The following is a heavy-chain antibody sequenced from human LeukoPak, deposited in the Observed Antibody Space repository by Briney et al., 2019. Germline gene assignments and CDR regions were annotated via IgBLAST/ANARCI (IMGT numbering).Heavy chain of an antibody. J-gene: IGHJ4*02. CDR3: ARVEWELPSPGV. V-gene: IGHV4-59*01. CDR1: GSSISSYY. D-gene: IGHD1-26*01. Sequence: SETLSLTCTVSGSSISSYYWSWIRQPPGKGLEWIGYIYYTGSTNYNPSLKSRVTISVDTSKNQVSLKLSSVTAADTAVYYCARVEWELPSPGVWGQGTLVTVSS. CDR2: IYYTGST.